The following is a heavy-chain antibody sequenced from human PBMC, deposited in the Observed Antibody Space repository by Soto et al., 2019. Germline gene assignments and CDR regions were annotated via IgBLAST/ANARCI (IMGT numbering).Heavy chain of an antibody. J-gene: IGHJ6*02. CDR3: ARGDSEWSQVKNGMDV. Sequence: QVQLQQWGAGLLKPSETLSLTCAVYGGSFSGYYWSWIRQPPGKGLEWMGEINHSGSTNYNPSLKSRVTISVDTSKNQFSLKLSSVTAADTAVYYCARGDSEWSQVKNGMDVWGQGTTVTVSS. V-gene: IGHV4-34*01. CDR2: INHSGST. CDR1: GGSFSGYY. D-gene: IGHD3-3*01.